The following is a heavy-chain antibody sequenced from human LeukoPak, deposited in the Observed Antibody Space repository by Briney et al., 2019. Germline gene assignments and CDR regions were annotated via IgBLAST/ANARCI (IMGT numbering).Heavy chain of an antibody. Sequence: GGSLRLSCAASGFTFSSYGMHWVRQAPGKGLEWXXXISYDGSNKYYADSVKGRFTISRDNSKNTLYLQMNSLRAEDTAVYYCAKRKDSSGYYYDYWGQGTLVTVSS. CDR2: ISYDGSNK. CDR3: AKRKDSSGYYYDY. D-gene: IGHD3-22*01. CDR1: GFTFSSYG. J-gene: IGHJ4*02. V-gene: IGHV3-30*18.